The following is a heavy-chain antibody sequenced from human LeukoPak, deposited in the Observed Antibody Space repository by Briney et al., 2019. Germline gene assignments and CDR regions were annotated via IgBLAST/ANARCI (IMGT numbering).Heavy chain of an antibody. J-gene: IGHJ5*02. Sequence: GGSLRLSCAASGFTSSSYAMHWVRQAPGKGLEWVAVISYDGSNKYYADSVKGRFTISRDNSKNTLYLQMNSLRAEDTAVYYCAREWGTGFDPWGQGTPVTVSS. V-gene: IGHV3-30-3*01. D-gene: IGHD1-1*01. CDR1: GFTSSSYA. CDR2: ISYDGSNK. CDR3: AREWGTGFDP.